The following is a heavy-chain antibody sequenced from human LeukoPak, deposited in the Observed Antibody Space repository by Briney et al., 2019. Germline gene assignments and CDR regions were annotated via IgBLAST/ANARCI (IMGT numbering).Heavy chain of an antibody. CDR3: AKDPNGDYLGAFDF. CDR2: ISGNGENT. CDR1: GFTFSSYS. J-gene: IGHJ3*01. Sequence: GGSLRLSCAASGFTFSSYSMSWIRQAPGKGLEWVSAISGNGENTYYADSMKGRFTISRDNSKNTLYLQMNSLRAEDTAVYYCAKDPNGDYLGAFDFWGQGTMVTVSS. V-gene: IGHV3-23*01. D-gene: IGHD4-17*01.